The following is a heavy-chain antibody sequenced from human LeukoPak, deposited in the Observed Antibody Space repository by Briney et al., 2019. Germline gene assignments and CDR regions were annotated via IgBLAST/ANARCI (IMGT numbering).Heavy chain of an antibody. CDR2: IIPIFGTA. V-gene: IGHV1-69*05. D-gene: IGHD6-6*01. J-gene: IGHJ4*02. CDR1: GGTFSSYA. CDR3: ARVRIEARNYFDY. Sequence: SVKVSCKASGGTFSSYAISWVRQAPGQGVEWMGGIIPIFGTANYAQKFQGRVTITTDESTSTAYMELSSLRSEDTAVYYCARVRIEARNYFDYWGQGTLVTVSS.